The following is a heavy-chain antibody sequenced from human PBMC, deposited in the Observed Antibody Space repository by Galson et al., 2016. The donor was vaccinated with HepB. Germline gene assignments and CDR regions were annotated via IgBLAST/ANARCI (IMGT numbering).Heavy chain of an antibody. CDR1: GFTFNTYA. CDR3: ARTTIRYFDWSPVDY. D-gene: IGHD3-9*01. V-gene: IGHV3-30*04. J-gene: IGHJ4*02. CDR2: ISYDGRDK. Sequence: LRLSCAASGFTFNTYAMHWVRQPPGKGLEWVAVISYDGRDKNYAESLKGRITISRDNSNNTLYLQMNSLRAEDTALYYCARTTIRYFDWSPVDYWGQGTLVTVSS.